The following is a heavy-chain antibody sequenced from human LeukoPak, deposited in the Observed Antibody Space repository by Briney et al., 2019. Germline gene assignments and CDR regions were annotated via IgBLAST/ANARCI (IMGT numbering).Heavy chain of an antibody. CDR2: IYSGGST. Sequence: GGSLRLSCAASGFTVSSNYMSWVRQAPGKGLEWVSVIYSGGSTYYADSVKGRFTISRDNSKNTLYLQMNSLRAEDTAVYYCAKDHIVVVPAYYFDYWGQGTLVTVSS. D-gene: IGHD2-2*01. V-gene: IGHV3-53*01. J-gene: IGHJ4*02. CDR3: AKDHIVVVPAYYFDY. CDR1: GFTVSSNY.